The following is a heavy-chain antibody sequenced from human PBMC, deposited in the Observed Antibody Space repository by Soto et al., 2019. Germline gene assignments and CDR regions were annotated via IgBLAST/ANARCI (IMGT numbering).Heavy chain of an antibody. CDR3: ARIPGYSYGYGFYYYYGMDV. J-gene: IGHJ6*02. V-gene: IGHV2-70*01. CDR2: IDWDDDK. CDR1: AFSLSNSVRR. Sequence: GAELVKAPRTLRVDCSFWAFSLSNSVRRVSLIRHPPVKALDWLALIDWDDDKYYSTSLKTRLTISKDTSKNQVVLTMTNMDPVDTATYYCARIPGYSYGYGFYYYYGMDVWGQGTTVTGSS. D-gene: IGHD5-18*01.